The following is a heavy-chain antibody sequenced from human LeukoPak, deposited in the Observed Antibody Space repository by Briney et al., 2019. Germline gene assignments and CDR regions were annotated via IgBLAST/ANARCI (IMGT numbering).Heavy chain of an antibody. CDR1: GFTFSSYA. CDR3: ASSPGGVLPPMPPFDSDYYYGMDV. Sequence: GGSLRLSCAASGFTFSSYAMSWVRQAPGKGLEWVSAISGSGGSTYYADSVKGRFTISRDNSKNTLYLQMNSLRAEDTAVYYCASSPGGVLPPMPPFDSDYYYGMDVWGQGTTVTVSS. V-gene: IGHV3-23*01. CDR2: ISGSGGST. D-gene: IGHD3-10*01. J-gene: IGHJ6*02.